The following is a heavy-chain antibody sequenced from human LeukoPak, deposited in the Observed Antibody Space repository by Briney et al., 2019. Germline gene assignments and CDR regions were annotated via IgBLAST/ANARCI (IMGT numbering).Heavy chain of an antibody. D-gene: IGHD2-15*01. CDR3: ARDHCSGGSCFDY. CDR2: INHSGST. CDR1: GGSFSGYY. J-gene: IGHJ4*02. Sequence: PSETLSLTCAVYGGSFSGYYWSWIRQPPGKGLEWIGEINHSGSTNYNPSLKSRVTISVDTSKNQFSLKLSSVTAADTAVYYCARDHCSGGSCFDYWGQGTLVTVSS. V-gene: IGHV4-34*01.